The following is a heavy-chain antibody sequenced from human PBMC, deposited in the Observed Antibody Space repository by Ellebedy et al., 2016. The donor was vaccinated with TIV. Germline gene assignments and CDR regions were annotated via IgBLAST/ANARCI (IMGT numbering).Heavy chain of an antibody. Sequence: GGSLRLSCAASGFTFDDYAMHWVRQAPGKGLEWVSGISWNSGTIGYADSVKGRFTISRDNAKNSRYLQMNSLRAEDTALYYCAKGSGSYFSYGMDVWGQGTTVTVSS. V-gene: IGHV3-9*01. CDR3: AKGSGSYFSYGMDV. CDR1: GFTFDDYA. J-gene: IGHJ6*02. CDR2: ISWNSGTI. D-gene: IGHD3-10*01.